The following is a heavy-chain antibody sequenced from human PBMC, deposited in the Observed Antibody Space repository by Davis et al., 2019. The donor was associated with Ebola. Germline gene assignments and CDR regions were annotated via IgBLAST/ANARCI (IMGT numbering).Heavy chain of an antibody. Sequence: ASVKVSCKAADYTFTTYNINWVRQAPGQGLEWMGWINAGNGNTKYSQKFQGRVTITRDTSASTAYMELSSLRSEDTAVYYCARVGSSGWYDYFDYWGQGTLVTVSS. CDR2: INAGNGNT. D-gene: IGHD6-19*01. J-gene: IGHJ4*02. CDR1: DYTFTTYN. V-gene: IGHV1-3*01. CDR3: ARVGSSGWYDYFDY.